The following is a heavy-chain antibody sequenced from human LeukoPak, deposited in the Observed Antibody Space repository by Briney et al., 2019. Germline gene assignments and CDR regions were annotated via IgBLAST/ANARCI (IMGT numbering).Heavy chain of an antibody. V-gene: IGHV3-30*18. J-gene: IGHJ4*02. CDR3: AKDRLLGDSYYDNSGYGLGQ. Sequence: GGSLRLSCAASGFTFSSYCMHWVRQAPGKGLEWVSFISYDGSNQFYADSVKGRFTISRDNSKKTLYLQMNTPRAEDTAVYYCAKDRLLGDSYYDNSGYGLGQWGQGTPVTVSS. CDR1: GFTFSSYC. D-gene: IGHD3-22*01. CDR2: ISYDGSNQ.